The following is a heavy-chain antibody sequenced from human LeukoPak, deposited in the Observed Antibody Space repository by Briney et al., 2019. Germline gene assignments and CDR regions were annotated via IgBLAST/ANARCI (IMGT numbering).Heavy chain of an antibody. V-gene: IGHV4-59*01. CDR2: ILYSGTTT. Sequence: KTSETLSLTCTVSGGSISPYYWSWIRQTPGKGLEWIGYILYSGTTTNYNPSLKRRVTISVDTSKNQFSLKLSSVTAADTAVYYCARVGDWNDLVYWGQGTLVTVSS. D-gene: IGHD1-1*01. CDR3: ARVGDWNDLVY. CDR1: GGSISPYY. J-gene: IGHJ4*02.